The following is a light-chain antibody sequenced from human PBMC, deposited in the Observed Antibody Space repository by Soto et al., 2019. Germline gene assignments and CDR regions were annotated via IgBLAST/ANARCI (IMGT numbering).Light chain of an antibody. CDR3: QQTYSSPET. CDR1: QSISKY. J-gene: IGKJ1*01. Sequence: DIQMTQSPSSLSASVGDRVTITCRASQSISKYLNWFQHKPGNPPKLLIYAASILQGGVPSRFSARGSGTDFTLTISSLQPEDFATYYCQQTYSSPETFGQGTKVEI. CDR2: AAS. V-gene: IGKV1-39*01.